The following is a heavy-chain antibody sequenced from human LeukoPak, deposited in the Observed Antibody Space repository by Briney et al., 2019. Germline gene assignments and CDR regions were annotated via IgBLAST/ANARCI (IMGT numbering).Heavy chain of an antibody. CDR3: ARHLTIYDAFDI. CDR1: GGSISSGSYY. J-gene: IGHJ3*02. Sequence: SQTLSLTCTVSGGSISSGSYYWGWIRQPPGKGLEWIGSIYYSGSTYYNPSLKSRVTISVDTSKNQFSLKLSSVTAADTAVYYCARHLTIYDAFDIWGQGTMVTVSS. D-gene: IGHD3-9*01. V-gene: IGHV4-39*01. CDR2: IYYSGST.